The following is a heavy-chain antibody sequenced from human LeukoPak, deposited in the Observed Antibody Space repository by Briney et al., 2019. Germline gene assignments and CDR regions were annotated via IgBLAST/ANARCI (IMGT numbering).Heavy chain of an antibody. CDR1: GGSISSYY. CDR3: ARDLGSGWSGFDY. CDR2: IYYGGST. Sequence: SETLSLTCTVSGGSISSYYWSWIRQPPGKGLEWIGYIYYGGSTNYNPSLKSRVTISVDTSKNQFSLKLSSVTAADTAVYYCARDLGSGWSGFDYWGQGTLVTVSS. V-gene: IGHV4-59*01. D-gene: IGHD6-19*01. J-gene: IGHJ4*02.